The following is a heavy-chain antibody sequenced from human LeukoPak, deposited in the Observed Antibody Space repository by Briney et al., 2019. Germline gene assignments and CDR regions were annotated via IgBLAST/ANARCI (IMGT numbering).Heavy chain of an antibody. D-gene: IGHD3-3*01. CDR3: ARAVSYYDFWSGYYRTYYFDY. J-gene: IGHJ4*02. Sequence: SETLSLTCTVSGYSISSGYYWGWIRQPPGKGLEWMGSIYHSGSTDYNPSLKSRLTISVDTSKNQFSLKLSSVTAADTAVYYCARAVSYYDFWSGYYRTYYFDYWGQGTLVTVSS. CDR2: IYHSGST. V-gene: IGHV4-38-2*02. CDR1: GYSISSGYY.